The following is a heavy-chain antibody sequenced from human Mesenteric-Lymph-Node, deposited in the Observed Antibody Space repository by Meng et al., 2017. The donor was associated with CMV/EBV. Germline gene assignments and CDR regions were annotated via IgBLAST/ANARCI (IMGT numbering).Heavy chain of an antibody. V-gene: IGHV4-39*02. CDR3: ARDTLTYSYGPGWIDP. D-gene: IGHD3-10*01. CDR2: IFYSGSA. J-gene: IGHJ5*02. Sequence: HLQLQGSGPRLVKPSETLSLKCTVSGGSISSSWNYWGWIRQPPGKGLEWIGSIFYSGSAHYNPALESRVTISIDKSKNEFFLNLGSVTAADTAMYFCARDTLTYSYGPGWIDPWGQGTLVTVSS. CDR1: GGSISSSWNY.